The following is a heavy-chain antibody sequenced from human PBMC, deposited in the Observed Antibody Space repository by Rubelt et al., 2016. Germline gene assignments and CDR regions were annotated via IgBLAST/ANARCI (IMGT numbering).Heavy chain of an antibody. V-gene: IGHV3-64*01. J-gene: IGHJ5*02. CDR2: ISSNGGST. CDR3: AKSGGDCYSAGSCWFDP. Sequence: EVQLVESGGGLVQPGGSLRLSCAASGFTFSSYAMHWVRQAPGKGLEYVSAISSNGGSTFYANSVMGLFTISRDNAKDSLYLQMTSLRPEDTAIYYCAKSGGDCYSAGSCWFDPWGQGALVTVSS. CDR1: GFTFSSYA. D-gene: IGHD2-21*01.